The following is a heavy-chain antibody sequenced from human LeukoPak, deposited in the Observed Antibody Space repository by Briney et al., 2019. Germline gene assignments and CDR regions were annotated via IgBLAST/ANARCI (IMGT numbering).Heavy chain of an antibody. Sequence: PGGSLRLSCAASGFTFSSHAMSWVRQPPGKGLEWVSAISGSGGSTYYADPVKGRFTISRDKSKNTLYLQMNSLRAEDTAVYYCAKGLAVAGHFDYWGQGTLVTVSS. CDR1: GFTFSSHA. CDR3: AKGLAVAGHFDY. V-gene: IGHV3-23*01. CDR2: ISGSGGST. J-gene: IGHJ4*02. D-gene: IGHD6-19*01.